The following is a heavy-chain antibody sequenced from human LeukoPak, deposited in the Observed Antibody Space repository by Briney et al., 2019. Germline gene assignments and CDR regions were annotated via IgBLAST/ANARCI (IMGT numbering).Heavy chain of an antibody. Sequence: SETLSLTCAVYGGSFSGYYWSWIRQPPGKGLEWIGEINHSGSTNYNPSLKSRVTISVDTSKNQFSLKLSSVTAADTAVYYCASLRITMVRGGDYYYGMDVWGQGTTVTVSS. D-gene: IGHD3-10*01. CDR2: INHSGST. J-gene: IGHJ6*02. CDR1: GGSFSGYY. V-gene: IGHV4-34*01. CDR3: ASLRITMVRGGDYYYGMDV.